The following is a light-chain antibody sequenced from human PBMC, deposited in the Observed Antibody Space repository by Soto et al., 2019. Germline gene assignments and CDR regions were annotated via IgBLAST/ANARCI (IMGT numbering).Light chain of an antibody. J-gene: IGLJ2*01. CDR1: SSDVGGHNY. V-gene: IGLV2-14*01. CDR3: SSYSTTSTLVL. Sequence: QSALTQPASVSGSPGQSITISCTGTSSDVGGHNYVSWYQQFPGKAPKVLIYDVSSRPSGVSNRFSGSKSGNTASLTISGLQAEDEADYYCSSYSTTSTLVLFGGGTKLTVL. CDR2: DVS.